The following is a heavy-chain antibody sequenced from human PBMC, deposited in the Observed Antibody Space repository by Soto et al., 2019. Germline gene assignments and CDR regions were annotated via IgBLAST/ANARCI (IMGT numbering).Heavy chain of an antibody. CDR3: AKGGSLWFGEPDKNYSCQYMDV. V-gene: IGHV3-30*18. Sequence: QVQLVESGGGVVQPGRSLRLSCAASGFRFSDYAIHWVRQAPRKGLEWVAVISADGSHQYYADSVQGRFTISRNKSKNMLYLQMKSMRVDDTAVYDCAKGGSLWFGEPDKNYSCQYMDVWGLGTTVPVSS. CDR1: GFRFSDYA. CDR2: ISADGSHQ. D-gene: IGHD3-10*01. J-gene: IGHJ6*03.